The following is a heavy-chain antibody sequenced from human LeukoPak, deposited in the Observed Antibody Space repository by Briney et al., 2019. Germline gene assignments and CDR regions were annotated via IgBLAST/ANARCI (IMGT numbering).Heavy chain of an antibody. V-gene: IGHV3-23*01. CDR2: ISGSGGST. Sequence: GGSLRLSCAASGFTFAGYAVSWVRQAPGKGLEWVSAISGSGGSTYYADSVKGRFTISRDNSKNTLYLQMNSLRAEDTAVYYCASRATVTTDRFWFDPWGQGTLVTVSS. J-gene: IGHJ5*02. D-gene: IGHD4-11*01. CDR3: ASRATVTTDRFWFDP. CDR1: GFTFAGYA.